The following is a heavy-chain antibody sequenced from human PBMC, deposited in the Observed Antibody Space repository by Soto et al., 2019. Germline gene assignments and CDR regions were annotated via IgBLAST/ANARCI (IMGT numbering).Heavy chain of an antibody. V-gene: IGHV1-8*01. CDR3: ARGISIAAAGTIMGY. CDR1: GYTFTSYD. Sequence: ASVKVSCKASGYTFTSYDINWVRQATGQGLEWMGWMNPNSGNTGYAQKFQGRVTMTRNTSISTAYMELSSLRSEDTAVYYCARGISIAAAGTIMGYWGQGTLVTVSS. J-gene: IGHJ4*02. CDR2: MNPNSGNT. D-gene: IGHD6-13*01.